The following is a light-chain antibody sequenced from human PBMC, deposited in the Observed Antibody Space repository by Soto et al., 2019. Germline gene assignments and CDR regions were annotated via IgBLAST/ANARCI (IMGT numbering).Light chain of an antibody. CDR2: CAP. V-gene: IGKV1-5*01. Sequence: DIQMTQSPSTLSASVGDRVTITCLSSQSNSSWLAWYQQKPGKAPKLLIYCAPSLESGVPARFSGSGSGTEFTLTISSLQPEDVATYYCQQYNSYSRTFGGGTKVDIK. CDR1: QSNSSW. CDR3: QQYNSYSRT. J-gene: IGKJ4*02.